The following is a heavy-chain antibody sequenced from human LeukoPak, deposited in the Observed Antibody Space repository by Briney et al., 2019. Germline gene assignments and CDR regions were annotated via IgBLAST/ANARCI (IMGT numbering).Heavy chain of an antibody. CDR3: VRAAGLDRDAFDI. CDR2: ISRGSSTI. J-gene: IGHJ3*02. D-gene: IGHD6-13*01. CDR1: GFTFRSYN. V-gene: IGHV3-48*02. Sequence: PGGSLILSCAASGFTFRSYNMNWVRQAPGKGLEWVSYISRGSSTIYYADSVKGRFTMSRDNVKNSLYLQMNSLRDDDTAVYYCVRAAGLDRDAFDIWGQGTMVTVSS.